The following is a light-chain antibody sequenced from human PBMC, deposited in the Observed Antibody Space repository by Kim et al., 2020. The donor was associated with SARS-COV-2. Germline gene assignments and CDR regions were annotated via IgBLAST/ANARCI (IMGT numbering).Light chain of an antibody. J-gene: IGLJ2*01. Sequence: QSALTQPASVSGSPGQSIAISCTGTNSDVGAYNVVSWYQQHPGKAPKLMIYDVSKRPSGISDRFSGSKSGNTASLTISGLQAEDEADYYCSSSTSSNTLVFGGGTQLTVL. CDR1: NSDVGAYNV. CDR2: DVS. CDR3: SSSTSSNTLV. V-gene: IGLV2-14*03.